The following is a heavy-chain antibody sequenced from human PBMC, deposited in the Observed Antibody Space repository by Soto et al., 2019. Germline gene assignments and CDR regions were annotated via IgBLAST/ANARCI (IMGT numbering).Heavy chain of an antibody. CDR2: ISGSGGNT. Sequence: LRLSCAASGFTFSNYAMVWVRQAPGKGLEWVSAISGSGGNTYYADSVKGRFTVSRDNSKDTLFLQMNSLRAEDTAVFYCAKDKYSGSGSTSDFWGQGTLVTVSS. CDR1: GFTFSNYA. D-gene: IGHD3-10*01. V-gene: IGHV3-23*01. J-gene: IGHJ4*02. CDR3: AKDKYSGSGSTSDF.